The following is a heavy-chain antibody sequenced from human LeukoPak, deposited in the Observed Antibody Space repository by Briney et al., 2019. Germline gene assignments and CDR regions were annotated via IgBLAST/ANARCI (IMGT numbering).Heavy chain of an antibody. CDR1: GFTFSSYD. CDR2: ISCSGGNT. V-gene: IGHV3-23*01. D-gene: IGHD5-18*01. Sequence: GGSLRLSCAASGFTFSSYDMSGVRQAPGKGLEWVSAISCSGGNTYYAHCVRGRFTIPRDNYKNTLYLQMNSLRTEDTAVYYCAKDPSPTPCSYGLDAFDIWGQGTMVTVSS. CDR3: AKDPSPTPCSYGLDAFDI. J-gene: IGHJ3*02.